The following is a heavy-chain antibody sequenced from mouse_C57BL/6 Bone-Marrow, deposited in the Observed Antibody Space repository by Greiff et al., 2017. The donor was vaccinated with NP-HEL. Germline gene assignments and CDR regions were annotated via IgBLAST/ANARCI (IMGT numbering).Heavy chain of an antibody. CDR1: GYTFTSYW. V-gene: IGHV1-53*01. Sequence: VQLQQPGTELVKPGASVKLSCKASGYTFTSYWMHWVKQRPGQGLEWIGNINPSNGGTNYNEKFKSKATLTVDKSSSTAYMQLSSRTSEDSAVYYCARNDYDGGGFAYWGQGTLVTVSA. CDR2: INPSNGGT. J-gene: IGHJ3*01. D-gene: IGHD2-4*01. CDR3: ARNDYDGGGFAY.